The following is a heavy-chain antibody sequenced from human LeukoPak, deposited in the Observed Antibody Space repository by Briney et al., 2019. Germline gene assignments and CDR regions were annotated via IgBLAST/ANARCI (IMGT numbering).Heavy chain of an antibody. CDR1: GFTFSNHA. V-gene: IGHV3-30-3*01. Sequence: GGSLRLSCAASGFTFSNHAMHWVRQAPGKGLEWVAVISNDGSNKRYADSVKGRFTISRDSSQNTLYLQMNGLRGDDTAMYYCARDPRSGYDSVYSWFDPWGQGTLVTVSS. D-gene: IGHD3-22*01. J-gene: IGHJ5*02. CDR3: ARDPRSGYDSVYSWFDP. CDR2: ISNDGSNK.